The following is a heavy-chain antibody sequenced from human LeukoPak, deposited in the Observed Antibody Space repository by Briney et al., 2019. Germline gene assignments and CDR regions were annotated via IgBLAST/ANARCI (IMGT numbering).Heavy chain of an antibody. J-gene: IGHJ6*03. CDR3: ASFPFWSGSHYMDV. D-gene: IGHD3-3*01. Sequence: PGGSLRLSCAASGFTFSSYSMKWVRQAPGKGLEWVSSISSSSSYIDCVDSVKGRFTISRDNAKNSLYLQMNSLRAEDTAVYYCASFPFWSGSHYMDVWGKGTTVTVSS. V-gene: IGHV3-21*01. CDR2: ISSSSSYI. CDR1: GFTFSSYS.